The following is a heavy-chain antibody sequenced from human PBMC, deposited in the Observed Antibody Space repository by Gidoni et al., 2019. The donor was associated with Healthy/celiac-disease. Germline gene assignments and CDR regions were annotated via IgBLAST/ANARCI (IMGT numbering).Heavy chain of an antibody. Sequence: QVQLQESGPGLVKPSETLSLTCTVSGGSVSSGSYYWSWIRQPPGKGLEWIGYIYYSGSTNYNPSLKSRVTISVDTSKNQFSLKLSSVTAADTAVYYCARDTSTVTSSHFDYWGQGTLVTVSS. CDR1: GGSVSSGSYY. V-gene: IGHV4-61*01. CDR2: IYYSGST. CDR3: ARDTSTVTSSHFDY. D-gene: IGHD4-4*01. J-gene: IGHJ4*02.